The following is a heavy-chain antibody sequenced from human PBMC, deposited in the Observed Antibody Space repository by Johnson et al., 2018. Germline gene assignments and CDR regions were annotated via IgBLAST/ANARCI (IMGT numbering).Heavy chain of an antibody. CDR1: GFTFSTYS. CDR3: ARDWAVAGPPYYYDGMDV. J-gene: IGHJ6*02. D-gene: IGHD6-19*01. Sequence: EVQLLETGGGLVQPGGSLRLSCAASGFTFSTYSMNWVRQAPGKGLEWVSYISSSSSTIYYADSVKGRFTISRDNAKNSMYLQRNSLRAEETAVYYCARDWAVAGPPYYYDGMDVWGQGTTVTVSS. V-gene: IGHV3-48*04. CDR2: ISSSSSTI.